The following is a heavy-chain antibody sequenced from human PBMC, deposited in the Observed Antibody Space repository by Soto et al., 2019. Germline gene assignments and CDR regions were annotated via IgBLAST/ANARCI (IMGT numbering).Heavy chain of an antibody. J-gene: IGHJ4*02. CDR2: INSDGSRT. CDR3: ARVGSPGYCSGGFCPPPDY. D-gene: IGHD2-15*01. CDR1: GFNFSRFW. V-gene: IGHV3-74*01. Sequence: EVQLVESGGGLVQPGGSLRLSCTASGFNFSRFWTHWVRQVPGRGLVWVAHINSDGSRTSYADSVKGRFTISRDNAKNSLYLQMNSLTAEDTAVYYCARVGSPGYCSGGFCPPPDYWGQGTLVTVSS.